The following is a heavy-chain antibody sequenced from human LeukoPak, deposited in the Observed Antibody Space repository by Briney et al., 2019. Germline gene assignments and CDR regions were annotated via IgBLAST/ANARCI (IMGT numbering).Heavy chain of an antibody. CDR2: ISYDGSNK. J-gene: IGHJ4*02. D-gene: IGHD3-22*01. CDR3: AKSGEYYYDSSGSFDY. Sequence: GGSLRLSCAASGFTFSSYGMHWVRQAPGKGLEWVAVISYDGSNKYYADSVKGRFTISRDNSKNTLYLQMNSLRAEDTAVYYRAKSGEYYYDSSGSFDYWGQGTLVTVSS. CDR1: GFTFSSYG. V-gene: IGHV3-30*18.